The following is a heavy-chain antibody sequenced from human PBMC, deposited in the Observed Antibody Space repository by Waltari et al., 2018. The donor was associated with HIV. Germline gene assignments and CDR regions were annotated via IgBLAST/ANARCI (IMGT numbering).Heavy chain of an antibody. D-gene: IGHD3-3*01. V-gene: IGHV4-34*01. CDR3: ARRYDFWSGYYTGNTYNWFDP. J-gene: IGHJ5*02. Sequence: QVQLQQWGAGLLKPSETLSLTCAVYGGSFSGYYWSWIRQPPGKGLEWIGEINHSGSTNYNPALKSRVTISVDTSKNQFSLKLSSVTAADTAVYYCARRYDFWSGYYTGNTYNWFDPWGQGTLVTVSS. CDR1: GGSFSGYY. CDR2: INHSGST.